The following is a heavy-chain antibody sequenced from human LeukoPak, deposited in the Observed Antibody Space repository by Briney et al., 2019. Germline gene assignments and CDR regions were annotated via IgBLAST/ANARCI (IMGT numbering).Heavy chain of an antibody. CDR3: AKVIVATKYNWFDP. CDR2: IYYSGST. V-gene: IGHV4-59*01. D-gene: IGHD5-12*01. Sequence: SETLSLTCTVSGGSISSYYWSWIRQPPGKGLEWIGYIYYSGSTNYNPSLKSRVTISVDTSKNQFSLKLGSVTAADTAVYYCAKVIVATKYNWFDPWGQGTLVTVSS. CDR1: GGSISSYY. J-gene: IGHJ5*02.